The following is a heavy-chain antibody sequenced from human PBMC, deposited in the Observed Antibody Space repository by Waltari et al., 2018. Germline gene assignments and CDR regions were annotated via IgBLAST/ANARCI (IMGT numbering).Heavy chain of an antibody. CDR1: GESISIYF. J-gene: IGHJ4*02. CDR3: ARGEYGRSDY. D-gene: IGHD3-10*01. CDR2: LYPRGTH. V-gene: IGHV4-4*07. Sequence: QVQLQESGPGLVKPSETLSLTCSVSGESISIYFWSWIRQSAGKGLEWIGRLYPRGTHDYNPSLKIRVTMSVDTSKNHFYLNLTSVTAADTAVYYCARGEYGRSDYWGQGTLVTVSS.